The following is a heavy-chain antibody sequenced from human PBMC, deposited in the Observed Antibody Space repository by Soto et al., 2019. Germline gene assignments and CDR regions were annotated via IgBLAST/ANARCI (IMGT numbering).Heavy chain of an antibody. CDR3: ARDLPPLDY. CDR1: GYTFTSYY. V-gene: IGHV1-18*01. Sequence: QVQLVQSGAEVKKPGASVKVSCKASGYTFTSYYITWVRQAPGQGLEWMGWISAYNSNTNYAQKLQGRVTMTTDTPTSTAYMELRSLGSDDTAVYYCARDLPPLDYWGQGTLVTVSS. CDR2: ISAYNSNT. J-gene: IGHJ4*02.